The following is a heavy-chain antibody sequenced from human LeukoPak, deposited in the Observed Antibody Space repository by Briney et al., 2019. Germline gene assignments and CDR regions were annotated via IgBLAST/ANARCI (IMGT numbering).Heavy chain of an antibody. CDR1: GVTFSHYS. CDR2: ISSSSSYI. D-gene: IGHD5/OR15-5a*01. V-gene: IGHV3-21*01. Sequence: PGGSLRLSCTASGVTFSHYSMNWVRQAPGKGLEWVSSISSSSSYIYYADSVKGRFTISRDNAKNSLYLQMNSLRAEDTAVYYCARFLYFYDSERKDNFDYWGQGTLVTVSS. CDR3: ARFLYFYDSERKDNFDY. J-gene: IGHJ4*02.